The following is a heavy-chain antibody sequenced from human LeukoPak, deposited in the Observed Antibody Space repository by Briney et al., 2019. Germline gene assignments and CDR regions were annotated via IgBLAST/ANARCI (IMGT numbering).Heavy chain of an antibody. Sequence: GESLKISCKGSGYSFTSYWIGWVRQMRGKGVEWMGIIYPGDSDTRYSPSFQGQVTISADKSISTAYLQWSSLKASDTAMYYCARRRYDFWSGYSTDNNWFDPWGQGTLVTVSS. CDR1: GYSFTSYW. V-gene: IGHV5-51*01. CDR2: IYPGDSDT. CDR3: ARRRYDFWSGYSTDNNWFDP. J-gene: IGHJ5*02. D-gene: IGHD3-3*01.